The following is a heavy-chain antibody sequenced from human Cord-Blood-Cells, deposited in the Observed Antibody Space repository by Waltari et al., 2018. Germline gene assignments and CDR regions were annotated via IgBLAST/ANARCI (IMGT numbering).Heavy chain of an antibody. Sequence: QLQLQESGPGLVKPSETLSLTCTVSSGSIRSSSYYWGWIRQPPGKGLEWIGSIYYSGSTYHNPSLKSRVTISVDTSKNQFSLKLSSVTAADTAVYYCARRLVVVTAIPNDAFDIWGQGTMVTVSS. V-gene: IGHV4-39*01. CDR1: SGSIRSSSYY. CDR2: IYYSGST. CDR3: ARRLVVVTAIPNDAFDI. J-gene: IGHJ3*02. D-gene: IGHD2-21*02.